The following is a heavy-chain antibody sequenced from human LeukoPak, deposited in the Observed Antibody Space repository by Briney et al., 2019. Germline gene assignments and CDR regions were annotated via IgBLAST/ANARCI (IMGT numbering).Heavy chain of an antibody. CDR3: ARDQKNGQNSGFGY. Sequence: PGGSLRLSCAASGFTFGSYSMNWVRQAPGKGLEWVASVSYHGAYMYYADSVKGRFTISRVNGGKNSLYLQMNSLRVEDTAIYYCARDQKNGQNSGFGYWGQGTLVTVSS. D-gene: IGHD5-24*01. CDR2: VSYHGAYM. J-gene: IGHJ4*02. CDR1: GFTFGSYS. V-gene: IGHV3-21*06.